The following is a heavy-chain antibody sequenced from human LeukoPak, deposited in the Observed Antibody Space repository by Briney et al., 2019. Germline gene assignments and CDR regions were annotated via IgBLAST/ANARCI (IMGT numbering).Heavy chain of an antibody. V-gene: IGHV3-9*01. Sequence: SGGSLRLSCAASGFTFDDYAMHWVRQAPGKGLEWVSGISWNSGSIGYADSVKGRFTISRDNAKNSLYLQMNSLRAEDTALYYCAKDMGGRDGYNHYYYYYMDVWGKGTTVTVSS. D-gene: IGHD5-24*01. CDR2: ISWNSGSI. CDR3: AKDMGGRDGYNHYYYYYMDV. CDR1: GFTFDDYA. J-gene: IGHJ6*03.